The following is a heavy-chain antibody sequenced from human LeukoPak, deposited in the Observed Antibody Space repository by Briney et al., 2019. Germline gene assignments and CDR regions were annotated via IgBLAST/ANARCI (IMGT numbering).Heavy chain of an antibody. CDR3: ARGKSITMVRGDPYYFDY. CDR2: IYYSGST. CDR1: GGSISSYY. D-gene: IGHD3-10*01. Sequence: SETLSLTCTVSGGSISSYYWSWIRQPPGKGLEWIGYIYYSGSTNYNPSLKSRVTISVDTSKNQFSLKLSSVTAADTAVYYCARGKSITMVRGDPYYFDYWGQGTLVTVSS. J-gene: IGHJ4*02. V-gene: IGHV4-59*12.